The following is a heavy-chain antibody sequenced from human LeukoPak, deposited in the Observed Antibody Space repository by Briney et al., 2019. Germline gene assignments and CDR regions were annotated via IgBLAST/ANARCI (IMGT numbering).Heavy chain of an antibody. Sequence: PGRSLRLSCAASGFTFDDYAMHWVRHTPGKGLEWVSGISWNSGSIGYADSVKGRFTISRDNAENSLYLQMNSLRAEDTALYYCAREPGTKFDYWGQGTLVTVSA. CDR2: ISWNSGSI. V-gene: IGHV3-9*01. CDR3: AREPGTKFDY. J-gene: IGHJ4*02. D-gene: IGHD1-1*01. CDR1: GFTFDDYA.